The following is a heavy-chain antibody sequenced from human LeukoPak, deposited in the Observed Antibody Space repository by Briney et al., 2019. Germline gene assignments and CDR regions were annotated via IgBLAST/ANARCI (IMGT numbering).Heavy chain of an antibody. V-gene: IGHV6-1*01. CDR3: CHSLSGRTGAFDI. D-gene: IGHD2-21*01. CDR1: GDSFSSNSAA. CDR2: TYYRSKWYN. Sequence: SQTLSLTCAISGDSFSSNSAAWNWIRQSPSRGLEWLGRTYYRSKWYNDYAVSVKSRITINPDTSKNQFSLQLDSVTPEDTAVYYCCHSLSGRTGAFDIRGRGTVVTVFS. J-gene: IGHJ3*02.